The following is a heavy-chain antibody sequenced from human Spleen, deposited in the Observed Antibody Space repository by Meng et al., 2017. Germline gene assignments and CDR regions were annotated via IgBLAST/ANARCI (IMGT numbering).Heavy chain of an antibody. J-gene: IGHJ4*02. CDR2: IWYDGSNK. D-gene: IGHD5-18*01. CDR1: GFTFSSYG. CDR3: ARGGYSNAYGTSHLDC. Sequence: GESLKISCAASGFTFSSYGMHWVRQAPGKGLEWVAVIWYDGSNKHYADSVKGRFTISRDNSKNTLYLQMNSLRAEDTAVYYCARGGYSNAYGTSHLDCWGQGTLVTVSS. V-gene: IGHV3-33*01.